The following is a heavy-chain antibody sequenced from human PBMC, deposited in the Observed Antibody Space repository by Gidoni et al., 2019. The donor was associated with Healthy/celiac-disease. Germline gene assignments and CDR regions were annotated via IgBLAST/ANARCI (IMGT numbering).Heavy chain of an antibody. V-gene: IGHV4-59*01. CDR2: IYYSGST. J-gene: IGHJ6*02. Sequence: QVQLQESGPGLVKPSETLSLTCTVSGGSISSYYWSWIRQPPGKGLEWIGYIYYSGSTNYNPSLKSRVTISVDTSKNQFSLKLSSVTAADTAVYYCAGEDPYYYYGMDVWGQGTTVTVSS. CDR1: GGSISSYY. CDR3: AGEDPYYYYGMDV.